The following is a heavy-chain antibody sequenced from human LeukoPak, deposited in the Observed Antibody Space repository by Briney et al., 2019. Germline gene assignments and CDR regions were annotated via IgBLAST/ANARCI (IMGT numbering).Heavy chain of an antibody. CDR1: GYTFTGYY. CDR2: INPNSGGT. Sequence: ASVKVSCNASGYTFTGYYMHWVRQAPGQGLEWMGWINPNSGGTNYAQKFQGRVTMTRDTSISTANMELSRLRSDDTAVYYCAREGGYRYQDYFDYWGQGTLVTVSS. J-gene: IGHJ4*02. D-gene: IGHD6-13*01. CDR3: AREGGYRYQDYFDY. V-gene: IGHV1-2*02.